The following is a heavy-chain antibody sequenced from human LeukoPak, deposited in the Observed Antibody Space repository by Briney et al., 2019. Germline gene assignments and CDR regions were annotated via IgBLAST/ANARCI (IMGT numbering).Heavy chain of an antibody. J-gene: IGHJ4*02. V-gene: IGHV4-34*01. CDR2: INPSGNT. CDR1: GVSFSDYY. CDR3: ARCIAVAGTPLDY. Sequence: KPSETLSLTCAVYGVSFSDYYWSWIRQPPGKGLEWIGEINPSGNTNYNPSLKSRVTISVDTAKNQFSLKLSSVTAADTAIYYCARCIAVAGTPLDYWGQGTLVTVSS. D-gene: IGHD6-19*01.